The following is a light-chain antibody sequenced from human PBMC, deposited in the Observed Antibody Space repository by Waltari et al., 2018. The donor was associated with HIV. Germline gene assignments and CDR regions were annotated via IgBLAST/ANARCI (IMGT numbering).Light chain of an antibody. V-gene: IGLV1-44*01. J-gene: IGLJ3*02. CDR3: AAWDDSLNGPV. CDR2: TTG. Sequence: QSVLTQPPSASGTPGQRVTISCSGSSSNIGSKTVSWYRQHPGTAPELLIYTTGQRPSGLPARFSGAKSGASASLAISGLQSEDEADYICAAWDDSLNGPVFGGGTKLTVL. CDR1: SSNIGSKT.